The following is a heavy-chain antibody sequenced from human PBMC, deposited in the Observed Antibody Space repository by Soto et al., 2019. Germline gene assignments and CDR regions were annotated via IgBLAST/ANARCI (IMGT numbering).Heavy chain of an antibody. CDR3: ARRVRYFDWLSYGMDV. Sequence: QLQLQESGSGLVKPSQTLSLTCAVSGGSISSGDSSWSWIRQPPGKGLEWIGNIYHSGSTYYNPSLTSRVTISLDRSKNHFSLKMSSVTAADTAVYYCARRVRYFDWLSYGMDVWGQGTTVTVSS. D-gene: IGHD3-9*01. CDR1: GGSISSGDSS. J-gene: IGHJ6*02. CDR2: IYHSGST. V-gene: IGHV4-30-2*01.